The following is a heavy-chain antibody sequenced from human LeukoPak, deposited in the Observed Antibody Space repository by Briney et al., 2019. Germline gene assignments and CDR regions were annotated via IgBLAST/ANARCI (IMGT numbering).Heavy chain of an antibody. CDR2: INHSGST. CDR3: AREGGGIQLWFDY. J-gene: IGHJ4*02. Sequence: SETLSLTCAVYGGSFSGYYWSWIRQPPGKGLEWIGEINHSGSTNYNPSLKSRVTISVDTSKNQFSLKLGSVTAADTAVYYCAREGGGIQLWFDYWGQGTLVTVSS. D-gene: IGHD5-18*01. CDR1: GGSFSGYY. V-gene: IGHV4-34*01.